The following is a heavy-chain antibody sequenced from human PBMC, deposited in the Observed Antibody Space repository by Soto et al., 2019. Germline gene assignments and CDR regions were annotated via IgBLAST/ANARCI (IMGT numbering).Heavy chain of an antibody. J-gene: IGHJ4*02. V-gene: IGHV4-59*01. CDR1: GGSISSYY. Sequence: SETLSLTCTVSGGSISSYYWSWIRQPPGKGLEWIGYIYYSGSTNYNPSLKSRVTISVDTSKNQFSLKLSSVTAADTAVYYCARTKSVDFWSGSHIRGFDYWGQGTLVTV. CDR3: ARTKSVDFWSGSHIRGFDY. D-gene: IGHD3-3*01. CDR2: IYYSGST.